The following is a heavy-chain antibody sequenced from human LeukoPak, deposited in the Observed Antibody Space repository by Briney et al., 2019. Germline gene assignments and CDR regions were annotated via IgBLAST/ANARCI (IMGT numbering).Heavy chain of an antibody. CDR2: IWFDGSNK. J-gene: IGHJ4*02. V-gene: IGHV3-30*02. D-gene: IGHD2-2*01. CDR3: AKVRWGYCSTTSCYCFDY. CDR1: GFTFNRFG. Sequence: GGSLRLSCATSGFTFNRFGMHWVRQAPGKGLEWVAVIWFDGSNKDYADSVKGRFTISRDNSKNTLFLQMNSLRVEDTAVYYCAKVRWGYCSTTSCYCFDYWGQGTLVIVSS.